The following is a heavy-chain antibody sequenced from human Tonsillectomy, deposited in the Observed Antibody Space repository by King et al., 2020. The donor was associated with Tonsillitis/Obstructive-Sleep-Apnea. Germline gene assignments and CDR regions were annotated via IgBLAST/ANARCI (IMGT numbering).Heavy chain of an antibody. CDR1: GFRFSSAW. D-gene: IGHD3-3*01. Sequence: VQLVESGGGLVKPGGSLRLSCAASGFRFSSAWMNWVRQAPGKGLEWVGRIKSKPDGGTTDYAAAVTGRFTISRDDSKDTMYLQMNSLKTEDTAVYFCAXAYXXYWSXXYPYTGYWXXGTLVTVXS. J-gene: IGHJ4*02. CDR3: AXAYXXYWSXXYPYTGY. V-gene: IGHV3-15*07. CDR2: IKSKPDGGTT.